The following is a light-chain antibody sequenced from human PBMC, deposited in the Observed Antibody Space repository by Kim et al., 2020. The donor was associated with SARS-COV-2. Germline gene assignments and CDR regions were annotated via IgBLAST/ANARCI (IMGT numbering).Light chain of an antibody. J-gene: IGKJ1*01. CDR2: DAS. CDR1: QSISSW. Sequence: DIQMTQSPSTLSASVGDRVTITCRASQSISSWLAWYQQKPGKAPKLLIYDASSLESGVPSRFSGSGSGTEFTLTISSLQPDDFATYYCQQYNSDTGTFGQGTKVYIK. V-gene: IGKV1-5*01. CDR3: QQYNSDTGT.